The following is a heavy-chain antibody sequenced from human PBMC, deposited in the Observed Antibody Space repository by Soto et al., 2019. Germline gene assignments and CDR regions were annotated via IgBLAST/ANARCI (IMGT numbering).Heavy chain of an antibody. Sequence: EVQLVESGGGLVKPGGSLRLSCAASGFTFSSYSMNWVRQAPGKGLEWVSSISSSSSYIYYADSVKGRFTISRDNAKNSLYLQMNSLRAEDTAVYYCARDDNELWFRLDYWGQGTLVTVSS. CDR3: ARDDNELWFRLDY. V-gene: IGHV3-21*01. D-gene: IGHD5-18*01. J-gene: IGHJ4*02. CDR2: ISSSSSYI. CDR1: GFTFSSYS.